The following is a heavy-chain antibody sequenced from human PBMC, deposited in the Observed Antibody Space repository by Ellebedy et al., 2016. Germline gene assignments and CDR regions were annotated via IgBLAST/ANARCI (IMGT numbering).Heavy chain of an antibody. D-gene: IGHD4-23*01. CDR2: IWYDGSNQ. CDR1: GFAFSSYA. V-gene: IGHV3-33*08. CDR3: ARDGATVGDWYFDL. J-gene: IGHJ2*01. Sequence: GESLKISXAASGFAFSSYAMHWVRQAPGKGLEWLAVIWYDGSNQFYVDSVKGRFTISRDNVNNTLYLQMSSLRAEDTAVYYCARDGATVGDWYFDLWGRGTLVTVSS.